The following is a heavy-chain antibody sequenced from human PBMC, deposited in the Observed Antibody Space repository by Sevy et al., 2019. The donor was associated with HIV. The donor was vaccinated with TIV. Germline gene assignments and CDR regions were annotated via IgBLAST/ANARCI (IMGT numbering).Heavy chain of an antibody. CDR1: GFTFSSYW. D-gene: IGHD4-17*01. CDR3: ARAGPLGDLDHFGH. Sequence: GGSLRLSCAASGFTFSSYWMTWVRQAPGKGLEWVADIKPDGTGKNYVDSLKGRFTISRDNAKNSLYLQMNSLRPEDTAVYYCARAGPLGDLDHFGHWGQGTLVTVSS. CDR2: IKPDGTGK. V-gene: IGHV3-7*03. J-gene: IGHJ4*02.